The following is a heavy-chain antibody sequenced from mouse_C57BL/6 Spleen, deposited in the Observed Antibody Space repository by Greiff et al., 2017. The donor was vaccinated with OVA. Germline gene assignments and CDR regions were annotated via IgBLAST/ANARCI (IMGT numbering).Heavy chain of an antibody. D-gene: IGHD1-1*01. Sequence: EVKLQQSGPELVKPGASVKISCKASGYTFTDYYMNWVKQSHGKSLEWIGDINPNNGGTSYNQKFKGKATLTVDKSSSTAYMELRSLTSEDSAVYYCARGGVDYAMDYWGQGTSVTVSS. CDR3: ARGGVDYAMDY. CDR1: GYTFTDYY. CDR2: INPNNGGT. J-gene: IGHJ4*01. V-gene: IGHV1-26*01.